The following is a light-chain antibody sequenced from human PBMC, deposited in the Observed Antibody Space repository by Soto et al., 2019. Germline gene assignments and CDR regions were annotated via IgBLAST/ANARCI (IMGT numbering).Light chain of an antibody. CDR1: QSISNY. J-gene: IGKJ1*01. CDR3: QHYNSYSEA. Sequence: DIQMTQSPSSLSAFVGDRVTITCRASQSISNYLNWYQQKPGKAPNLLIYAASTLQSGVPSRFSGSGSGAEFTLTISSLQPDDFATYYCQHYNSYSEAFGQGTKVDI. CDR2: AAS. V-gene: IGKV1-39*01.